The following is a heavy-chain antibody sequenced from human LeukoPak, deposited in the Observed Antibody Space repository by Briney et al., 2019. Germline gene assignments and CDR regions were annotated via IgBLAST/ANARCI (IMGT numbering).Heavy chain of an antibody. CDR3: ARGLTQISSGWDDY. V-gene: IGHV1-8*01. J-gene: IGHJ4*02. D-gene: IGHD6-19*01. CDR1: GYTFTSYD. Sequence: ASVKVSCKAPGYTFTSYDINWVRQATGQGLEWMGWMNPNSGNTGYAQKFQGRVTMTRDPSISTAYMELSSLRSEDTAVYYCARGLTQISSGWDDYWGQGTLVTVSS. CDR2: MNPNSGNT.